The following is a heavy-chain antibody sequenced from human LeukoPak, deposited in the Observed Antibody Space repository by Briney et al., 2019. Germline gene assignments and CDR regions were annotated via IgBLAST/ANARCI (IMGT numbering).Heavy chain of an antibody. Sequence: PGGSLRLSCAASGFTFSSYSMNWVRQAPGKGLEWVSHITASGTAMFYADSVKGRFTISRDNAKNSPYLQMNSLRDEDTAVYYCASSGSYRFDYWGQGTLVTVSS. V-gene: IGHV3-48*02. CDR1: GFTFSSYS. J-gene: IGHJ4*02. CDR2: ITASGTAM. CDR3: ASSGSYRFDY. D-gene: IGHD1-26*01.